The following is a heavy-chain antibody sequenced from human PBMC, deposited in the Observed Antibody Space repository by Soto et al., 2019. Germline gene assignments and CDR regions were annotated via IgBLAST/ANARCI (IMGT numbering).Heavy chain of an antibody. D-gene: IGHD5-12*01. J-gene: IGHJ4*02. Sequence: SETLSLTCAVYGGSFSGYYWSWIRQPPGKGLEWIGEINHSGSTNYNPSLKSRVTISVDTSKNQFSLKLSSVTAADTAVYYCARTLWIPFDYWGQGTLITVSS. CDR3: ARTLWIPFDY. CDR2: INHSGST. CDR1: GGSFSGYY. V-gene: IGHV4-34*01.